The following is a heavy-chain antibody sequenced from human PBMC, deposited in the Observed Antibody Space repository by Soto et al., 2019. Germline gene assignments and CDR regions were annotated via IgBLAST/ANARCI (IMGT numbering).Heavy chain of an antibody. CDR1: GGSFSGYY. V-gene: IGHV4-34*01. CDR2: INHSGST. D-gene: IGHD2-15*01. CDR3: SGCPHYYYYYMDV. J-gene: IGHJ6*03. Sequence: SATLSLTCAVYGGSFSGYYWSWIRQPPGKGLEWIGEINHSGSTNYNPSLKSRVTISVDTSKNQFSLKLSSVTAADTAVYYCSGCPHYYYYYMDVWGKGTTVTVSS.